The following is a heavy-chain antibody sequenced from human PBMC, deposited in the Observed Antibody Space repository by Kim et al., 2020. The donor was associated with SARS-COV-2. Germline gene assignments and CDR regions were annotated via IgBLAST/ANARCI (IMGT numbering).Heavy chain of an antibody. V-gene: IGHV1-46*01. J-gene: IGHJ3*02. Sequence: ASVKVSCKASGYTFTSYYMHWVRQAPGQGLEWMGIINPSGGSTSYAQKFQGRVTMTRDTSTSTVYMELSSLRSEDTAVYYCARDGGYDSSGYRNDAFDIWGQGTMVTVSS. CDR3: ARDGGYDSSGYRNDAFDI. D-gene: IGHD3-22*01. CDR1: GYTFTSYY. CDR2: INPSGGST.